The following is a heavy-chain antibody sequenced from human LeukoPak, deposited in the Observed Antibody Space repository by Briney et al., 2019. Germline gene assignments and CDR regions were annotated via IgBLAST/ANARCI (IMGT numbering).Heavy chain of an antibody. J-gene: IGHJ3*02. Sequence: SETLSLTCTVSGGSVSSDSYYWSWIRQPPGKGLEWIGYIYYSGSTNYNPSLKRRVTISVDTSKNHFSLTLSSVTAADTAVYYCARLQPNSGEWAFDIWGQGTMVTVSS. CDR3: ARLQPNSGEWAFDI. V-gene: IGHV4-61*03. CDR1: GGSVSSDSYY. CDR2: IYYSGST. D-gene: IGHD1-1*01.